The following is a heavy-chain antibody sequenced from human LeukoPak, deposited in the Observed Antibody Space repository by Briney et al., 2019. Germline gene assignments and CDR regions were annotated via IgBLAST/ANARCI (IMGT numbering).Heavy chain of an antibody. V-gene: IGHV4-34*01. D-gene: IGHD3-3*01. CDR2: INHTGST. CDR1: GESFSDYY. J-gene: IGHJ5*02. Sequence: SETLSLTCAVYGESFSDYYWSWIRQPPGKGLEWIGEINHTGSTNYNPSLKSRVTVSLDTSKNQFSLKLSSVTAADTAVYYCARGLNAGYDFWSGYHSYNWFDPWGQGTLVTVSS. CDR3: ARGLNAGYDFWSGYHSYNWFDP.